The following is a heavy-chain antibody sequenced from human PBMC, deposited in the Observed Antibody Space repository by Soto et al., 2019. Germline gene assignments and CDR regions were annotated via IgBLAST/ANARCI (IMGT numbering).Heavy chain of an antibody. D-gene: IGHD3-10*01. Sequence: SVKVSCKASGFTFTSSAVQWVRQARGQRLEWIGWIVVGSGNTNYAQKFQERVTITRDMSTSTAYMELSSLRSEDTAVYYCAAGSYGSGYGGYYYGMDVWGHGTTVTVSS. CDR3: AAGSYGSGYGGYYYGMDV. CDR1: GFTFTSSA. V-gene: IGHV1-58*01. CDR2: IVVGSGNT. J-gene: IGHJ6*02.